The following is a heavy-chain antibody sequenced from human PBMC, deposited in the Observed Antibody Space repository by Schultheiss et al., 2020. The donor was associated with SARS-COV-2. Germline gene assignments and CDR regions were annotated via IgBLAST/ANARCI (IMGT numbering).Heavy chain of an antibody. J-gene: IGHJ4*02. Sequence: SETLSLTCGVYGGSFSDYYWSRIRQPPGKGLEWIGSIYYSGSTYYNPSLKSRVTISVDTSKNQFSLKLSSVTAADTAVYYCARKQYDAPYFDYWGQGTLVTVSS. CDR3: ARKQYDAPYFDY. V-gene: IGHV4-34*01. CDR2: IYYSGST. CDR1: GGSFSDYY. D-gene: IGHD1-1*01.